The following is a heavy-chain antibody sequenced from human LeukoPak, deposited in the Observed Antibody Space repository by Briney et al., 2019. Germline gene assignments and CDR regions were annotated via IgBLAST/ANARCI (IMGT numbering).Heavy chain of an antibody. J-gene: IGHJ4*02. D-gene: IGHD5-24*01. Sequence: GGSLRLSCVASGFPSSSYWMTWVRQAPGKGLEWVANIKQDGSKKSYVDSVKGRFTISRDNAKNSLYLQMNSLRAEDTAIYYCTRVGYIDEGIDYWGQGTLVTASS. CDR3: TRVGYIDEGIDY. CDR2: IKQDGSKK. V-gene: IGHV3-7*04. CDR1: GFPSSSYW.